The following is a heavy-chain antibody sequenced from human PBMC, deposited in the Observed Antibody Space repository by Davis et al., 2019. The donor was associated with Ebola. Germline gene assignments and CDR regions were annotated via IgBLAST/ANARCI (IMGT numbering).Heavy chain of an antibody. Sequence: PGGSLRLSCAASGFTFSSYAMSWVRQAPGKGLEWVSAISGSGGSTYYADSVKGRFTISRDNSKNTLYLQMNSLRAEDTAVYYCTGGDFWSGQFDYWGQGTLVTVSS. D-gene: IGHD3-3*01. J-gene: IGHJ4*02. V-gene: IGHV3-23*01. CDR3: TGGDFWSGQFDY. CDR2: ISGSGGST. CDR1: GFTFSSYA.